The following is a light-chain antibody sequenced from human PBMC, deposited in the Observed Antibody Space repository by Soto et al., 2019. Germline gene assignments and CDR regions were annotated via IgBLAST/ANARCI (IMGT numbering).Light chain of an antibody. CDR1: QDINNC. Sequence: DIQMTQSPSSLSASVGDRVTITCRASQDINNCLAWFQQKPGKAPQSLIYGASTLQSAVPSRFSGSVSGADFTLTISRLQPENFATHFCQLYKSYPITFGQGTRLEV. CDR3: QLYKSYPIT. CDR2: GAS. J-gene: IGKJ5*01. V-gene: IGKV1-16*01.